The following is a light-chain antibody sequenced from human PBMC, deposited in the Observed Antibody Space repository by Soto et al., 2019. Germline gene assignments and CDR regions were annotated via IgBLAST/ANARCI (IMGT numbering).Light chain of an antibody. CDR2: GNS. V-gene: IGLV1-40*01. CDR1: SSNIGAGYD. Sequence: QSALTQPPSVSGAPGQRVTISCTGSSSNIGAGYDVHWYQQLPGTAPKLLIYGNSNRPSGVPDRFSGSKSGTSASLAITGLQAEDEADYYCQSYDSSLSGYNYVFGTGTKGTVL. J-gene: IGLJ1*01. CDR3: QSYDSSLSGYNYV.